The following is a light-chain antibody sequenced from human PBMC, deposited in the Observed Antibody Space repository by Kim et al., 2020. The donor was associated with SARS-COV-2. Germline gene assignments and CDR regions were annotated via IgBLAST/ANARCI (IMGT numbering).Light chain of an antibody. CDR3: QQYGTSPPYT. V-gene: IGKV3-20*01. CDR2: SAS. CDR1: QTVCSTC. Sequence: SPGERATRSCRSSQTVCSTCLAWYQQKPGQDPRLLIYSASTRATGIPDRFSGGGSGTDFTLTISRLEPEDFAVYYCQQYGTSPPYTFGQGTKLEI. J-gene: IGKJ2*01.